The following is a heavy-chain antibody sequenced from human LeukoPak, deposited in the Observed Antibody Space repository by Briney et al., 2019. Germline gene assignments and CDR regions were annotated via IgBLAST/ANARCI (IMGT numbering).Heavy chain of an antibody. CDR2: INSDGSST. D-gene: IGHD6-19*01. V-gene: IGHV3-74*01. J-gene: IGHJ4*02. Sequence: GGSLRLSCVGSGFTFSNGWMHWVRQAPGKGLVWVSRINSDGSSTSYADSVKGRFTISRDNAKNTLYLQMNSLRAEDTAVYYCVRLDSSGWYDYWGQGTLVTVSS. CDR3: VRLDSSGWYDY. CDR1: GFTFSNGW.